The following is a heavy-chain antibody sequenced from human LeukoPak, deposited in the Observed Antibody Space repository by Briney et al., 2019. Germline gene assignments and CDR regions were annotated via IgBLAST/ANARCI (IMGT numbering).Heavy chain of an antibody. CDR3: ARGYYDTSAYIDY. J-gene: IGHJ4*02. CDR2: IDWDNDK. Sequence: ESGPVLVKPTQTLTLTCTFSGFSLSTGGMCVSWIRQPPGKALEWLARIDWDNDKYYSTSLKTRLTISKDTSKNQVVLTMTNMDPVDTATYYCARGYYDTSAYIDYWGQGTLVTVSS. CDR1: GFSLSTGGMC. V-gene: IGHV2-70*11. D-gene: IGHD3-22*01.